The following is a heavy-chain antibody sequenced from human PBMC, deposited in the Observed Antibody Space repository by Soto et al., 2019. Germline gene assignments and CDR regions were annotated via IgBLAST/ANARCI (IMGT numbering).Heavy chain of an antibody. J-gene: IGHJ5*02. CDR2: ISAGDGNT. CDR1: GFTLSNYV. Sequence: GGSLRLSCAASGFTLSNYVMSWVRQAPGKGLEWVSSISAGDGNTYYADSVKGRFTISRDNSENTLYLQMRSLRADDTAVYYCSKGSYGSGNYYMRAKGNWFDPWGQGTLVTVSS. V-gene: IGHV3-23*01. D-gene: IGHD3-10*01. CDR3: SKGSYGSGNYYMRAKGNWFDP.